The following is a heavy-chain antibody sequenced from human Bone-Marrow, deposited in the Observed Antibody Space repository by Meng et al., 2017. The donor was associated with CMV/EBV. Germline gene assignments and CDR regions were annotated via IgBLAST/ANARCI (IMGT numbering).Heavy chain of an antibody. Sequence: ASVKVSCKASGYTFTGYYMHWVRQASGQGLEWMGWINPNSGGTNYAQKFQGRVTMTRDTSISTAYMELSRLRSDDTAVYYCARVVMTTVTTGWFDPWGQGTLITVSS. CDR1: GYTFTGYY. CDR3: ARVVMTTVTTGWFDP. V-gene: IGHV1-2*02. CDR2: INPNSGGT. D-gene: IGHD4-11*01. J-gene: IGHJ5*02.